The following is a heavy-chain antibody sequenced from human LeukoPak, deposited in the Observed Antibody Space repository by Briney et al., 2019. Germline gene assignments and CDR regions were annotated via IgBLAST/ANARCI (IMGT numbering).Heavy chain of an antibody. CDR2: IRYDGSNK. CDR3: AKEGRNWGELTGAFDI. J-gene: IGHJ3*02. CDR1: GFTFSSYG. V-gene: IGHV3-30*02. D-gene: IGHD1-26*01. Sequence: GGSLRLSCAASGFTFSSYGMNWVRQAPGKGLEWVAFIRYDGSNKYYADSVKGRFTISRDNSKNTLYLQMNSLRAEDTAVYYCAKEGRNWGELTGAFDIWGQGTMVTVSS.